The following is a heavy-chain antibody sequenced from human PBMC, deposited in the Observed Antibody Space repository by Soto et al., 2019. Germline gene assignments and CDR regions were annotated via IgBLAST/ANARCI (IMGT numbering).Heavy chain of an antibody. CDR1: GGTFSSYA. Sequence: SVKVSCKASGGTFSSYAISWVRQAPGQGLEWMGGIIPIFGTANYAQKFQGRVTITADESTSTAYMELSSLRSEDTAVYYCARGGIVVVTDIRYYYGMDVWGQGTTVTVSS. D-gene: IGHD2-21*02. J-gene: IGHJ6*02. V-gene: IGHV1-69*13. CDR2: IIPIFGTA. CDR3: ARGGIVVVTDIRYYYGMDV.